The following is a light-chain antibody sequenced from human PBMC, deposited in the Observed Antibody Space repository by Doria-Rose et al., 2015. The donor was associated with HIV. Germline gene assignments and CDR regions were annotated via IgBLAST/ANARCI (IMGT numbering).Light chain of an antibody. CDR1: QSLLYTYNNY. CDR3: QQYYDTPS. Sequence: DIQMTQSPESLGMSLGERATLNCKSNQSLLYTYNNYLAWYQQKPGQPPQLLIYWASTRQSGVPARFSGSGSGTDFTLTISSLEAEDVAVYYCQQYYDTPSFGPGTTVDIK. V-gene: IGKV4-1*01. CDR2: WAS. J-gene: IGKJ3*01.